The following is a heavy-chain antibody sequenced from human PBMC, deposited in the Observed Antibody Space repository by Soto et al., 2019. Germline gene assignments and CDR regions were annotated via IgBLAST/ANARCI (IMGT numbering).Heavy chain of an antibody. CDR1: GFTFSTYS. V-gene: IGHV3-21*01. CDR2: ISSSSSYI. CDR3: ARYDSSGYYWPYYYYGMAV. Sequence: GGSLILSCAASGFTFSTYSMNWVRQAPGKGLEWVSSISSSSSYIYYADSVKGRFTISRDNAKNSLYLQMNSLRAEDTAVYYCARYDSSGYYWPYYYYGMAVWGQGTTVTVSS. D-gene: IGHD3-22*01. J-gene: IGHJ6*02.